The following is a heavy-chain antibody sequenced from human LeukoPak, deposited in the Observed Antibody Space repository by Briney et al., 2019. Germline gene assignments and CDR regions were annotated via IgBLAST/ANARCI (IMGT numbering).Heavy chain of an antibody. V-gene: IGHV3-20*01. CDR2: INWNGGST. D-gene: IGHD3-10*01. CDR1: GFTFDDYG. J-gene: IGHJ4*02. Sequence: GGSLRLSCAASGFTFDDYGMSWVRQAPGKGLEWVSGINWNGGSTGYADSVKGRFTISRDNAKNSLYLQMNSLRAEDTALYHRARVNYGSGSYEFDYWGQGTLVTVSS. CDR3: ARVNYGSGSYEFDY.